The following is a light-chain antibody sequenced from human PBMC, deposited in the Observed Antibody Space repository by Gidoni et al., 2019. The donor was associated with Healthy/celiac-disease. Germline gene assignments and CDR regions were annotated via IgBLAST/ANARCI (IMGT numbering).Light chain of an antibody. V-gene: IGKV1-39*01. CDR2: AAS. Sequence: DIQMTQSPSSLSASVGDRVTITGRASQSISSYLNGYQQKPGKAPKLLIYAASSLQSGVPSRFSGSGSGTDFTLTISSLQPEDFATYYCQQSYSTPGLTFGGGTKVEIK. J-gene: IGKJ4*01. CDR1: QSISSY. CDR3: QQSYSTPGLT.